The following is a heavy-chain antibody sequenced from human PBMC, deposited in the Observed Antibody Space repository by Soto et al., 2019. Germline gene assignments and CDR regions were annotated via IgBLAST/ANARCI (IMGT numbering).Heavy chain of an antibody. V-gene: IGHV3-21*01. J-gene: IGHJ6*02. CDR1: GFAFNDYS. D-gene: IGHD3-10*01. CDR2: ISSSGTYI. CDR3: VRAGHVFDVHYYGMDL. Sequence: LRLSCEASGFAFNDYSMDWVRQAPEKGLEWVPSISSSGTYIYYADSVKGRFAISRDNANNVMYLQMDTLRAEDTAVYYCVRAGHVFDVHYYGMDLWGQGTTVTVSS.